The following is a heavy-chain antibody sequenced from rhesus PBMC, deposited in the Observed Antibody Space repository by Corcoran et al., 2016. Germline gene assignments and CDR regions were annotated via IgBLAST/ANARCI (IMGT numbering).Heavy chain of an antibody. Sequence: QVQLQESGPGVVKPSETLSLTCAVSGGSISDNYRWSWIRQPPGKGLEWIGYIYGSSTTTNHNPSLKRRVTMSKDTSKNQFSLELRSVTAADTAVYYCARGGMDYWGQGVLVTGSS. CDR1: GGSISDNYR. CDR2: IYGSSTTT. CDR3: ARGGMDY. J-gene: IGHJ4*01. D-gene: IGHD1-32*01. V-gene: IGHV4S10*01.